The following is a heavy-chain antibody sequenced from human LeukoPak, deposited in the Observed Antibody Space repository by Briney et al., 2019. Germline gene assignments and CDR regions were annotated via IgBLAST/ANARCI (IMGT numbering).Heavy chain of an antibody. CDR1: GFTFSSYW. CDR3: ARISVDAFDI. V-gene: IGHV3-7*04. J-gene: IGHJ3*02. CDR2: IKQDGSEK. Sequence: GGSERLSCVASGFTFSSYWMTWVRQAPGKGLEWVANIKQDGSEKYYVDYVKGRFTISRDNAKNSLYLQMNSLRAEDTAVYHCARISVDAFDIWGQGKMVTVSS.